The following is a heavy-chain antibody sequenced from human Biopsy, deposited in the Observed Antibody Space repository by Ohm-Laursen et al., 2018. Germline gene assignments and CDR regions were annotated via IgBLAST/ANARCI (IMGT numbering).Heavy chain of an antibody. J-gene: IGHJ6*02. Sequence: TLSLTCTVSGGSISSDYWSWIRQTPGKGLEWIGNIYYSGSTNYNPSLKSRVTISVDTSKNQFSLRLNSVTAADTAVYYWARATNSTGWPYYYFYGMDVWGQGTTVTVSS. V-gene: IGHV4-59*01. CDR3: ARATNSTGWPYYYFYGMDV. CDR2: IYYSGST. CDR1: GGSISSDY. D-gene: IGHD2/OR15-2a*01.